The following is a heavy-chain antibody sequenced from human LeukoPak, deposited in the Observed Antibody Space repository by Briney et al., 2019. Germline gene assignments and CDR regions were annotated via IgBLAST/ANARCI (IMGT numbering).Heavy chain of an antibody. V-gene: IGHV1-46*01. Sequence: ASVKVSCKASGYTFTSYYMHWVRQAPGQGLEWMGIINPSGGSTSYAQKFQGRVTMTRDTSTSTVYMELSSLRSEDTAVYYCGSGRSIAAAGYWGQGTLVTVSS. D-gene: IGHD6-13*01. J-gene: IGHJ4*02. CDR2: INPSGGST. CDR1: GYTFTSYY. CDR3: GSGRSIAAAGY.